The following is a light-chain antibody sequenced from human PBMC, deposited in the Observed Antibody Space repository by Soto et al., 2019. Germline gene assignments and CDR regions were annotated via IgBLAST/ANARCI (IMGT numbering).Light chain of an antibody. J-gene: IGKJ3*01. CDR2: GAS. CDR3: QETYITSFT. Sequence: DIQLTQSPSSLSASVGDRVTITCRASQSISNYLNWYQQKPGKVPQILIYGASNLQSGVPSRFSGSGSGTDFTLTISSLQPEDFATYYCQETYITSFTFGPGTKVHI. CDR1: QSISNY. V-gene: IGKV1-39*01.